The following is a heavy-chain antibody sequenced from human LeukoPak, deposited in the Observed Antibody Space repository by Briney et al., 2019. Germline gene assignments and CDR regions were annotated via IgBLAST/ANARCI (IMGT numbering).Heavy chain of an antibody. V-gene: IGHV3-9*01. J-gene: IGHJ4*02. CDR3: AKDFGRSAYDRPFDY. Sequence: GGSLRLSCTASGFTFDDYAMHWVRQAPGKGLKWVSGISWNSGSIAYADSVEGRFTISRDNAKNSLYLQMNSLRAEDTALYYCAKDFGRSAYDRPFDYWGQGTLVTVSS. CDR2: ISWNSGSI. D-gene: IGHD5-12*01. CDR1: GFTFDDYA.